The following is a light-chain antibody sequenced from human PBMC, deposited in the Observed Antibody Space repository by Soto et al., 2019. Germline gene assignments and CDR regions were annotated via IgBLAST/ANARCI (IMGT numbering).Light chain of an antibody. Sequence: DIQMTQSPSTLSASVGDRVTITCRASQSISSWLAWYQQKPGKAPKLLIYKASSLESGVPSRFSGSGSGTEFTLTISSLQPDHFATYYCQQYNSYPSFGGGTKVEIK. V-gene: IGKV1-5*03. CDR2: KAS. CDR3: QQYNSYPS. CDR1: QSISSW. J-gene: IGKJ4*01.